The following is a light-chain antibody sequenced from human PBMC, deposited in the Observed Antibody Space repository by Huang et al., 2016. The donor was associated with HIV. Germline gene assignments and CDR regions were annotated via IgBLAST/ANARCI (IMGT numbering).Light chain of an antibody. CDR2: AAS. CDR1: QGIGNS. Sequence: DIQMTQSPSSLSASVGDRVTITCRASQGIGNSLAWYQQKPEQPPRLLLYAASRFESGVPSRFSGSGSGTHYTLTITTLQPEDIASYYCQQYQSIPWTFGQGTKVEIK. J-gene: IGKJ1*01. CDR3: QQYQSIPWT. V-gene: IGKV1-NL1*01.